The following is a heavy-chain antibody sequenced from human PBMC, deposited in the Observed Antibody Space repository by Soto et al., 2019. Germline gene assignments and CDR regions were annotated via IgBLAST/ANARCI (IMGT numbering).Heavy chain of an antibody. CDR1: GFGFSNYE. J-gene: IGHJ4*02. V-gene: IGHV3-48*03. CDR2: ITSSGGAT. Sequence: GGSLRLSCAASGFGFSNYEMNWVRQAPGKGLEWVSYITSSGGATMYADSVKGRFTISRDNAKDSLYLQMNSLRVEDTAVYYRARGDCKTSCYIGFWGQGALVTVSS. D-gene: IGHD2-2*02. CDR3: ARGDCKTSCYIGF.